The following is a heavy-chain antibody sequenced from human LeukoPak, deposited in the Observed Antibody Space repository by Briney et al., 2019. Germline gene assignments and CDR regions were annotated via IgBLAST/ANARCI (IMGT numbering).Heavy chain of an antibody. Sequence: GGSLRLSCAASGLTFDDHGMSWVRQASGKGLEWVSGISWNSGIIGYADSVKGRFTISRDNAKNSMYLQMNSLRAEDTALYYCAKSTIAVAGYFDYWGQGTLVTVSS. V-gene: IGHV3-9*01. D-gene: IGHD6-19*01. CDR2: ISWNSGII. J-gene: IGHJ4*02. CDR3: AKSTIAVAGYFDY. CDR1: GLTFDDHG.